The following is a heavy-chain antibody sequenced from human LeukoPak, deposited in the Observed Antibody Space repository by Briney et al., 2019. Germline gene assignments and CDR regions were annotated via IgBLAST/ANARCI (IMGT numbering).Heavy chain of an antibody. D-gene: IGHD6-19*01. J-gene: IGHJ4*02. CDR3: ARDRAYSSGWYYFDY. CDR1: GFTFSRYG. V-gene: IGHV3-23*01. Sequence: PGGSLRLSCAASGFTFSRYGMSWVRQAPGKGLEWVSGVIDSGVGTYYADSVKGRFTISRDNSKNTLYLQMNSLRAEDTAVYYCARDRAYSSGWYYFDYWGQGTLVTVSS. CDR2: VIDSGVGT.